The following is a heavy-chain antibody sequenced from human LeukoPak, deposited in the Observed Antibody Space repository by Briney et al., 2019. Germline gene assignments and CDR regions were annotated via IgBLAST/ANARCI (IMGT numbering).Heavy chain of an antibody. Sequence: GGSLRLSCAASGFTFSSYSMNWVRQAPGKRLEWVSSISSSSSYIYYADSVKGRFTISRDNAKNSLYLQMNSLRAEDTAVYYCAIQGPYCSSTSCYIEDAFDIWGQGTMVTVSS. V-gene: IGHV3-21*01. D-gene: IGHD2-2*02. CDR2: ISSSSSYI. J-gene: IGHJ3*02. CDR1: GFTFSSYS. CDR3: AIQGPYCSSTSCYIEDAFDI.